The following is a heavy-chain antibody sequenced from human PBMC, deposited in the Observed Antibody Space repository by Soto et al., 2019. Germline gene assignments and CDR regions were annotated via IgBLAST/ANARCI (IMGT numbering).Heavy chain of an antibody. CDR1: GGSISSYY. V-gene: IGHV4-59*01. Sequence: QVQLQESGPGLVKPSETLSLTCTVSGGSISSYYWSWIRQPPGKGLEWIGYIYYSGSTNYNPSLKSRVTISVDTSKNQSSLKLSSVTAADPAVYYCARPHGGSSGWDNWFDPWGQGTLVTVSS. D-gene: IGHD6-25*01. CDR2: IYYSGST. J-gene: IGHJ5*02. CDR3: ARPHGGSSGWDNWFDP.